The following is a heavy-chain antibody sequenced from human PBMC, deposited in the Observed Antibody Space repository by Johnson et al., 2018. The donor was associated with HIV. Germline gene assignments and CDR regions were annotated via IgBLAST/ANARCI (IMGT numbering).Heavy chain of an antibody. CDR1: GFTFSSYG. V-gene: IGHV3-30*02. CDR2: IRYDGSNK. CDR3: AKEGMGWLHHDAFDI. J-gene: IGHJ3*02. D-gene: IGHD5-24*01. Sequence: QVQLVESGGGVVQPGGSLRLSCAASGFTFSSYGMHWVRQAPGKGLEWVAVIRYDGSNKYYADSVKGRFTISRDNSKNTLYLQMNSLRAEDTAVYYCAKEGMGWLHHDAFDIWGHGPLVTVSS.